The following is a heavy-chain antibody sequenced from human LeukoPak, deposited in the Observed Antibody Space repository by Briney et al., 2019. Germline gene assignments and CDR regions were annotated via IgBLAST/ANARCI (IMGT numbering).Heavy chain of an antibody. CDR2: ILYDGSNE. Sequence: GGSLRLSCAASESTFRNYGMHWVRQAPGKGLEWVAVILYDGSNEEYADSVKGRFTISRDNSKNTLYLQMNSLRAEDTAVYYCAKDWNYEDNYCYYMDVWGKGTTVTVSS. V-gene: IGHV3-30*18. CDR1: ESTFRNYG. D-gene: IGHD1-7*01. J-gene: IGHJ6*03. CDR3: AKDWNYEDNYCYYMDV.